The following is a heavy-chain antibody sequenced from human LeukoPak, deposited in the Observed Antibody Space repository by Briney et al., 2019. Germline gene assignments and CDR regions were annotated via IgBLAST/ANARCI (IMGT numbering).Heavy chain of an antibody. CDR3: ARAAGLADSPAFDY. J-gene: IGHJ4*02. Sequence: PSETLSLTCTVSGGSNSSWYWNWIRQPPGKGLEWIGYIYSSGTTNYNPSLKSRANISVDASKNQFSLKLVSVTAADTAIYYCARAAGLADSPAFDYWGQGTLVTVSS. CDR1: GGSNSSWY. CDR2: IYSSGTT. D-gene: IGHD3/OR15-3a*01. V-gene: IGHV4-59*01.